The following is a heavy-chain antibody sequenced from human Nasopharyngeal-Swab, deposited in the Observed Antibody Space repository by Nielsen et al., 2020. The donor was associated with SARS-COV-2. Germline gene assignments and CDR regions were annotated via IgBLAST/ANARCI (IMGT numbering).Heavy chain of an antibody. CDR2: IYYSGST. V-gene: IGHV4-39*07. J-gene: IGHJ4*02. Sequence: WIRQPPGKGLEWIGSIYYSGSTNYNPSLKSRVTISVDTSKNQFSLKLSSVTAADTAVYYCARVKITIFGVAYFDYWGQGTPVTVSS. D-gene: IGHD3-3*01. CDR3: ARVKITIFGVAYFDY.